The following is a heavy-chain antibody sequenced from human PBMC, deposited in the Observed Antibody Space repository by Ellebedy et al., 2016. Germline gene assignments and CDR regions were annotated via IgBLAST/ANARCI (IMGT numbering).Heavy chain of an antibody. D-gene: IGHD6-19*01. Sequence: ASVKVSCKASGYTFTSYDINWVRQATGQGLEWMGWMNPNSGNTGYAQKFQGRVTMTRNTSISTAYMELSSLRSEDTAVYYCARDSDSSGWELPWGQGTLVTVSS. J-gene: IGHJ4*02. CDR3: ARDSDSSGWELP. V-gene: IGHV1-8*01. CDR1: GYTFTSYD. CDR2: MNPNSGNT.